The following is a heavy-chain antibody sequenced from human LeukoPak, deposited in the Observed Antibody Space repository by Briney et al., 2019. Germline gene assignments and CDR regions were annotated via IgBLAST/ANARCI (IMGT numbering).Heavy chain of an antibody. J-gene: IGHJ6*02. D-gene: IGHD3-10*01. CDR2: IIPILGIA. CDR3: AGGGSGSYYNPLYYYYYGMDV. Sequence: SVKVSCKASGGTFSSYAISWVRQAPGQGLEWMGRIIPILGIANYAQKFQGRVTITADKSTSIAYMELSSLRSEDTAVYYCAGGGSGSYYNPLYYYYYGMDVWGQGTTVTVSS. CDR1: GGTFSSYA. V-gene: IGHV1-69*04.